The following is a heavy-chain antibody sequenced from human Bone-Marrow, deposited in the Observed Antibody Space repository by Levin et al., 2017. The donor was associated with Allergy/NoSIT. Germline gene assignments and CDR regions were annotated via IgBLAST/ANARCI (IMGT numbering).Heavy chain of an antibody. CDR2: ISYDGKVK. CDR1: GFTFSSYP. J-gene: IGHJ4*02. D-gene: IGHD2-15*01. V-gene: IGHV3-30*04. Sequence: GGSLRLSCVVSGFTFSSYPMHWVRQAPGKGLEWVTVISYDGKVKLYADSVKGRFTISRDDSKNTLYLQMNSLRPEDTALYYCARDLMRGAPDYFDYWGQGTLVTVSS. CDR3: ARDLMRGAPDYFDY.